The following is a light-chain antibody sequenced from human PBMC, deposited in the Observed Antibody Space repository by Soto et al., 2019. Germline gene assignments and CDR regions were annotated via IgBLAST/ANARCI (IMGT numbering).Light chain of an antibody. Sequence: DIQMTQSPSTLSASVGDRVAITCRASQSISTYLAWYQQKPGKNPKHLIYKASTIKSGGPSRCFGSRACTKVTLTIISRQQDDVSTYYCQHYNSYLEAFGQGTKVDIK. CDR2: KAS. V-gene: IGKV1-5*03. CDR3: QHYNSYLEA. CDR1: QSISTY. J-gene: IGKJ1*01.